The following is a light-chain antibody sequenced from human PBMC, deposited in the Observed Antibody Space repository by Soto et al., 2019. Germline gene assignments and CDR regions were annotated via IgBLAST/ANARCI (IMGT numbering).Light chain of an antibody. CDR1: SSDVGAYNY. J-gene: IGLJ2*01. CDR2: GVN. V-gene: IGLV2-8*01. CDR3: SSYAGSNNYML. Sequence: QSALTQPPSASGSPGQSVTISCTGTSSDVGAYNYVSWYQQYSGKAPRLMIYGVNKRPSGVPDRFSGSKSGNTASLTVSGLQGEDEADYYCSSYAGSNNYMLFGGETKLTVL.